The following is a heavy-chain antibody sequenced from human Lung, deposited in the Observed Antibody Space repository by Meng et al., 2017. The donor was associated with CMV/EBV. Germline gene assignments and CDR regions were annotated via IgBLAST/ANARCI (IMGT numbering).Heavy chain of an antibody. CDR3: ALFTGSWFDP. CDR2: IYWDDDK. V-gene: IGHV2-5*02. J-gene: IGHJ5*02. D-gene: IGHD1-14*01. CDR1: GFSLSTSEVG. Sequence: TTLKESRPTLVKPTQTLPLTCTFSGFSLSTSEVGVGWIRQPPGKALEWLAVIYWDDDKRYSPSLKSRLTITKDTSKNQVVLTLTNMDPVDTATYYCALFTGSWFDPWGQGTLVTVSS.